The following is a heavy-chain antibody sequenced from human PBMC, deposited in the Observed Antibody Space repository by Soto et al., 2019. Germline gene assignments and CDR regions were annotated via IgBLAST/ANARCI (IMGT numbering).Heavy chain of an antibody. Sequence: QVQLQESGPGLVRPSQTLSLTCTVSGDSINSVDHYWSWIRQPPGKGLEWMGYIYHSGSTHYNPSLNSRLTISIDTSTNRFSLNLTSVTAADTAVYFCARLRWETENNGFDPWGQGALVTVSS. D-gene: IGHD1-26*01. J-gene: IGHJ5*02. V-gene: IGHV4-30-4*01. CDR2: IYHSGST. CDR1: GDSINSVDHY. CDR3: ARLRWETENNGFDP.